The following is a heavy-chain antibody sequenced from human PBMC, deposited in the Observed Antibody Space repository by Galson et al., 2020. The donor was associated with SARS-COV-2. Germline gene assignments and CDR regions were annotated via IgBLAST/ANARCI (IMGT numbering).Heavy chain of an antibody. CDR3: SRIIVTADYFSYMDV. CDR2: IFHSSYT. Sequence: SETLSLTCAVSGGSISSSDWYGWVRQHPGKGLEWRRGIFHSSYTTYNKSPQSRVTMSLDTSKNQFSLKLSTVTAAATALYYCSRIIVTADYFSYMDVWGKGTTVTVSS. CDR1: GGSISSSDW. D-gene: IGHD2-21*02. V-gene: IGHV4-4*02. J-gene: IGHJ6*03.